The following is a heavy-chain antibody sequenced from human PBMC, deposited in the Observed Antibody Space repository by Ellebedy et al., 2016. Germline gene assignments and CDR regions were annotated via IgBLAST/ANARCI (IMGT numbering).Heavy chain of an antibody. V-gene: IGHV3-30*03. CDR3: ARGGHCSDGKCYLIDF. CDR1: GFTFSTSA. CDR2: ISYDGSHI. Sequence: GGSLRLSCAASGFTFSTSAVHWVRQAPGKGLEWVAIISYDGSHIRYVDSVKGRFTISRDNSKNTMYLQMNSLRPEDTAVYYCARGGHCSDGKCYLIDFWGQGTLVTVSS. J-gene: IGHJ4*02. D-gene: IGHD2-15*01.